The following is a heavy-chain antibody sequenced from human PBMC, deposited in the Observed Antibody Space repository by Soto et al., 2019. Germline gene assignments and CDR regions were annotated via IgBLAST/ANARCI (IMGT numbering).Heavy chain of an antibody. D-gene: IGHD1-26*01. CDR2: ISYDGSNK. V-gene: IGHV3-30*18. Sequence: GGSLRLSCAASGFTFSSYGMHWVRQAPGKGLEWVAVISYDGSNKYYADSVKGRFTISRDNSKNTLYLQMNSLRAEDTAVYYCAKDSQILVGGHYFDYWGQGTLVTVSS. CDR3: AKDSQILVGGHYFDY. J-gene: IGHJ4*02. CDR1: GFTFSSYG.